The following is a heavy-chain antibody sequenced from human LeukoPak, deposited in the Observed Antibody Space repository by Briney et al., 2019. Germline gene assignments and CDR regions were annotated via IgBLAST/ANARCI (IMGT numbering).Heavy chain of an antibody. J-gene: IGHJ6*02. V-gene: IGHV3-23*01. CDR3: AKDLRYCSSTSCPDYYYYGMDV. D-gene: IGHD2-2*01. CDR1: GFTFSSYA. CDR2: ISGSGGST. Sequence: GGSLRLSRAASGFTFSSYAMSWVRQAPGKGLEWVSAISGSGGSTYYADSVKGRFTISRDNSKNTLYLQMNSLRAEDTAVYYCAKDLRYCSSTSCPDYYYYGMDVWGQGTTVTVSS.